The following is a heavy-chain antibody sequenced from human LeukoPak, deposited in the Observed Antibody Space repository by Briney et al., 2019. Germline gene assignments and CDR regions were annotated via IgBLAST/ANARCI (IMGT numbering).Heavy chain of an antibody. CDR3: ARRSRIGRFGELSGYFDY. CDR2: INHSGST. CDR1: GGSFGGYY. J-gene: IGHJ4*02. Sequence: SETLSLTCAVYGGSFGGYYWSWIRQPPGKGLEWIGEINHSGSTNYNPSLKSRVTISVDTSKNQFSLKLSSVTAADTAVYYCARRSRIGRFGELSGYFDYWGQGTLVTVSS. D-gene: IGHD3-10*01. V-gene: IGHV4-34*01.